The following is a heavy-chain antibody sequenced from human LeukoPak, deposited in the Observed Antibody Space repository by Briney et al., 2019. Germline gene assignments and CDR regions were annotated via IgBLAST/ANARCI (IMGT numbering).Heavy chain of an antibody. J-gene: IGHJ4*02. CDR3: ARERGVSHPFDY. CDR1: GFSFSNTW. D-gene: IGHD2-21*01. Sequence: KAGGSLRLSCAASGFSFSNTWMHWVRQAPGKGLVWVARIKNDGSGIIYADSVKGRFTISRDNPRNTLYLQMNSLRGEDTAVYYCARERGVSHPFDYWGQGTLVTVSS. CDR2: IKNDGSGI. V-gene: IGHV3-74*01.